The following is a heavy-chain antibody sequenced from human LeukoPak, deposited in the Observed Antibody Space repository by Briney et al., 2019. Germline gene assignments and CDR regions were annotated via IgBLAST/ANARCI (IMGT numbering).Heavy chain of an antibody. Sequence: GGSLRLSCAASGFTFSSYAMSWVGQAPGKGLEWVSAISGSGGSTYYADSGKVRFTISRDNSKNKLQLQMNSLRAEDTAVYYCENLPSYWGQGTLVTVSS. V-gene: IGHV3-23*01. J-gene: IGHJ4*02. CDR1: GFTFSSYA. CDR2: ISGSGGST. CDR3: ENLPSY.